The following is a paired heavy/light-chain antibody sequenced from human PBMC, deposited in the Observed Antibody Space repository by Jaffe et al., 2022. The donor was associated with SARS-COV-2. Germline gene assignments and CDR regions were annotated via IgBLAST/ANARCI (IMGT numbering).Heavy chain of an antibody. D-gene: IGHD5-18*01. CDR1: GGSLRAHY. J-gene: IGHJ6*03. CDR2: INHRGST. V-gene: IGHV4-34*01. Sequence: QVQLQQSGGGLLRPSETLFLTCTVSGGSLRAHYCNWIRQAPGMGLEWIGEINHRGSTNHNPSLESRVTLSVDTSKSEFSLRLTSVTAADTAVYYCARGRVDLVMVTPFHYMDVWGIGTTVTIS. CDR3: ARGRVDLVMVTPFHYMDV.
Light chain of an antibody. V-gene: IGLV3-19*01. Sequence: SSELTQDPGVSVALGQTVTIACRGDVLSSYYATWYQQRPGQAPLVVVYGKNSRPSGIPDRFSGSNSGATASLTITGTQAEDEADYYCSSRDRSGNQVVFGGGTKLTVL. CDR1: VLSSYY. CDR3: SSRDRSGNQVV. CDR2: GKN. J-gene: IGLJ3*02.